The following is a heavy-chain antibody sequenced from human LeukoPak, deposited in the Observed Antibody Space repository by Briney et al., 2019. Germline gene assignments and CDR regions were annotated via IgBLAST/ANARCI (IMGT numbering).Heavy chain of an antibody. CDR1: GYTFTSYG. J-gene: IGHJ4*02. CDR2: ISAYNGNT. CDR3: AREDPYYYDSSGYPNFDY. Sequence: ASVKVSCKASGYTFTSYGISWVRQAPGQGLEWMGWISAYNGNTNYAQKLQGRATMTTDTSTSTAYMELRSLRSDDTAVYYCAREDPYYYDSSGYPNFDYWGQGTLVTVSS. V-gene: IGHV1-18*01. D-gene: IGHD3-22*01.